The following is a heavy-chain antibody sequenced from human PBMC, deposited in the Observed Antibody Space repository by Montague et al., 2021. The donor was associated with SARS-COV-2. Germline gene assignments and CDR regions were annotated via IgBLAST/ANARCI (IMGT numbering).Heavy chain of an antibody. CDR2: SYHSGTT. D-gene: IGHD3-10*01. J-gene: IGHJ4*02. V-gene: IGHV4-38-2*02. CDR3: ARAPYYGPGKPYQFDY. Sequence: SETLSLTCTVSGYSINSNYYWGWIRQPPGKGLEWIGCSYHSGTTXXHPPLKSRVTILLDTSNNHFSLKVTSVTAADTAVYYCARAPYYGPGKPYQFDYWGRGTLVTVSS. CDR1: GYSINSNYY.